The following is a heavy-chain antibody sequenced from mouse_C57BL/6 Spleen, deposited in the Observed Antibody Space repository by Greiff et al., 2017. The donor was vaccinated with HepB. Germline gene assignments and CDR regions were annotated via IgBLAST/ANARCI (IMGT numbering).Heavy chain of an antibody. Sequence: VQLKESGSVLVRPGASVKMSCTTSGYTFTSYWMHWVKQRPGQGLEWIGAIYPGNSDTSYNQKFKGKATMTADTSASTAYLELSGLTDGDSGVSYCTKTRSFDYWGQGTTLTVSS. V-gene: IGHV1-5*01. CDR3: TKTRSFDY. J-gene: IGHJ2*01. CDR2: IYPGNSDT. CDR1: GYTFTSYW.